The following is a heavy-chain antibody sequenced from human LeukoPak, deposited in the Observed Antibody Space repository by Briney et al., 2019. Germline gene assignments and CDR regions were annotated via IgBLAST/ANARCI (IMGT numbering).Heavy chain of an antibody. J-gene: IGHJ4*02. CDR3: AREDRSGTPGDY. V-gene: IGHV3-30*04. D-gene: IGHD3-10*01. Sequence: GGSLRLSCAASGFTFSSYAMHWVRQAPGKGLEWVAVISYDGSNKYYADSVKGRFTISRDNSKNTLYLQMNSLRAEDTAVYYCAREDRSGTPGDYWGQGTLVTVSS. CDR1: GFTFSSYA. CDR2: ISYDGSNK.